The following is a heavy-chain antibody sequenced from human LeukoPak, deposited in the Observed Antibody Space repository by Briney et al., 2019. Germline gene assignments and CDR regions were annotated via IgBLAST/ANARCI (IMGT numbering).Heavy chain of an antibody. CDR1: GGSISSYY. CDR2: IYTSGST. V-gene: IGHV4-4*09. Sequence: SETLSLTCTVSGGSISSYYWSWIRQPPGKGLGWIGYIYTSGSTNYNPSLKSRVTISVDTSKNQFSLKLSSVTAADTAVYYCARHRDFWSREPWFDPWGQGTLVTVSS. D-gene: IGHD3-3*01. CDR3: ARHRDFWSREPWFDP. J-gene: IGHJ5*02.